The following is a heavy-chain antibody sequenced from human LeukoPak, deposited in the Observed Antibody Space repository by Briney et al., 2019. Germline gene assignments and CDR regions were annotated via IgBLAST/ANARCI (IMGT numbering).Heavy chain of an antibody. D-gene: IGHD6-19*01. CDR2: ITGSGSAT. J-gene: IGHJ4*02. CDR3: ARGKYSSGWTPFDY. CDR1: GFTFSGYG. Sequence: GGSLRLSCAASGFTFSGYGMHWVRQVPGKGLEWVSYITGSGSATYHADSVKGRFTISRDSAKNLLFLQMNSLRAEDTAVYYCARGKYSSGWTPFDYWGQGTLVTVSS. V-gene: IGHV3-48*04.